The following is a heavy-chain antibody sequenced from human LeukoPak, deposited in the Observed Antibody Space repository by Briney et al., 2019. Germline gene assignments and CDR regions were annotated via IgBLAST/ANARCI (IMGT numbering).Heavy chain of an antibody. CDR3: AKYRPSDREQWLAPDGYYFDY. CDR2: IRYDGSNK. CDR1: GFTFSSYG. D-gene: IGHD6-19*01. V-gene: IGHV3-30*02. Sequence: PGGSLRLSCAASGFTFSSYGMHWVRQAPGKGLEWVAFIRYDGSNKYYADSVKGRFTISRDNSNNTLHLQMNSLRGEDTAVYYCAKYRPSDREQWLAPDGYYFDYWGQGTLVTVSS. J-gene: IGHJ4*02.